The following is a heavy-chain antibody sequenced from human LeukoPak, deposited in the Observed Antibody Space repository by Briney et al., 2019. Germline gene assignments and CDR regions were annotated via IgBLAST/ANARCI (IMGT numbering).Heavy chain of an antibody. CDR3: ARQTIGNIYTFDI. V-gene: IGHV6-1*01. CDR2: TYYRSKWYN. CDR1: GDSVSSNSAA. J-gene: IGHJ3*02. D-gene: IGHD4/OR15-4a*01. Sequence: SQTPSLTCAISGDSVSSNSAAWNWIRQSPSRGLEWLGRTYYRSKWYNDYAVSVRSRITINPDTSKNQFSLKLSSVTAADTAVYYCARQTIGNIYTFDIWGQGTMVAVSS.